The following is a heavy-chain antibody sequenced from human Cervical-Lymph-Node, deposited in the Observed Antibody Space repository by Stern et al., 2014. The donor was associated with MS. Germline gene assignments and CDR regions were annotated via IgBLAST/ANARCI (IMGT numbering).Heavy chain of an antibody. CDR2: IYHSGST. CDR3: ARSSWGGLDL. V-gene: IGHV4-31*03. CDR1: GGSISSGGYY. D-gene: IGHD1-26*01. J-gene: IGHJ2*01. Sequence: VQLVESGPGLVKPSQTLSLTCTVSGGSISSGGYYWSWIRQHQGKGLQWIGYIYHSGSTYYNPSLKSRLTLSVDTSKNHFSLRLNSVTAADTAVYYCARSSWGGLDLWGRGTLVAVSS.